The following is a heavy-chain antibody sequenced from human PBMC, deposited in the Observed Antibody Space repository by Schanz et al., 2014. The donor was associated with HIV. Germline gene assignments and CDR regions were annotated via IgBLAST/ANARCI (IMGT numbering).Heavy chain of an antibody. Sequence: QVQLVESGGGVVQPGRSLRLSCAGSGFSFDTFGIHWVRQAPGKGLEWLAVISYDGRNKKFANSVKGRFTISRDNSKNTLYLQMKSLRVEDTAVYYCAKDRNHYDSRYRGKGNYYYYYGMDVWGQGTTVTVSS. CDR3: AKDRNHYDSRYRGKGNYYYYYGMDV. V-gene: IGHV3-30*18. CDR2: ISYDGRNK. D-gene: IGHD3-22*01. J-gene: IGHJ6*02. CDR1: GFSFDTFG.